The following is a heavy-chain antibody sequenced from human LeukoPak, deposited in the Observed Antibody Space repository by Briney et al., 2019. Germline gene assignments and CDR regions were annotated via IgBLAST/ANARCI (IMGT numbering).Heavy chain of an antibody. CDR2: IYHSGST. CDR3: ASNLYGSGNYFAY. D-gene: IGHD3-10*01. Sequence: SETLSLTCTVSGYSISSGYYWGWIRQPPGKGLEWIGSIYHSGSTYYNPSLKSRVTISVDTSKNQFSLKLTSVTAADTAVYYCASNLYGSGNYFAYWGQGTLVTVSS. CDR1: GYSISSGYY. J-gene: IGHJ4*02. V-gene: IGHV4-38-2*02.